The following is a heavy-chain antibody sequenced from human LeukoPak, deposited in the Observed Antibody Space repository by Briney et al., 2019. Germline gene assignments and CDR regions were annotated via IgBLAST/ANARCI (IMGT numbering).Heavy chain of an antibody. CDR1: GFTFSSYW. D-gene: IGHD1-1*01. J-gene: IGHJ4*02. CDR2: IKQDGSEK. CDR3: AKTGNPPTGDY. Sequence: GGSLRLSCAASGFTFSSYWMSWVRQAPGKGLEWVANIKQDGSEKYYVDSVRGRFTISRDNAKNSLYLQMNSLRDEDTAIYYCAKTGNPPTGDYWGQGTLVTVSS. V-gene: IGHV3-7*03.